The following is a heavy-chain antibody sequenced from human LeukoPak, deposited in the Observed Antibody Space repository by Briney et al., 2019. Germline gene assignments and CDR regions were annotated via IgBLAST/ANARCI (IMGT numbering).Heavy chain of an antibody. Sequence: GASVKVSCKASGGTFSSYTISWVRQAPGQGLEWMGRIIPILGIANYAQKFQGRVTITADKSTSTAYMELSSLRSEDTAVYYCARDRYCSSTSCYGEYYYYGMDVWGQGTTVTVSS. CDR3: ARDRYCSSTSCYGEYYYYGMDV. J-gene: IGHJ6*02. D-gene: IGHD2-2*01. CDR2: IIPILGIA. CDR1: GGTFSSYT. V-gene: IGHV1-69*04.